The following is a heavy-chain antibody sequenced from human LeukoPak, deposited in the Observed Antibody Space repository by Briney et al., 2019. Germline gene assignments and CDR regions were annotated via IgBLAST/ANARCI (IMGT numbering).Heavy chain of an antibody. CDR1: GGSFSGYY. CDR3: ARIEYSSSWSDAFDI. CDR2: INHSGST. Sequence: PSETLSLTCAVYGGSFSGYYWSWIRQPPGKGLEWIGEINHSGSTNYNPSLKSRATISVDTSKNQFSLKLSSVTAADTAVYYCARIEYSSSWSDAFDIWGQGTMVTVSS. V-gene: IGHV4-34*01. J-gene: IGHJ3*02. D-gene: IGHD6-13*01.